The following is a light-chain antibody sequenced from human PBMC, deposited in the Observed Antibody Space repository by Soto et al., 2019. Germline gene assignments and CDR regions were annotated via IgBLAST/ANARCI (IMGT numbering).Light chain of an antibody. J-gene: IGKJ4*01. CDR1: QGVSSW. Sequence: DIKMTQSPASVSVSLGDRATLSCRASQGVSSWLAWYQQKPGKAPKLLIYAASSWATGVPARFSGSGSGTDFTLTISSLQPEDFATEYCQQPNSFPLTFGRGTQLEIK. CDR2: AAS. CDR3: QQPNSFPLT. V-gene: IGKV1D-12*01.